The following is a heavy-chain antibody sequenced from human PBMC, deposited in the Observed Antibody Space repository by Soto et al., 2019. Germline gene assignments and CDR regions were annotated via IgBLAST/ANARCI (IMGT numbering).Heavy chain of an antibody. J-gene: IGHJ4*02. CDR3: ARSPRSSPYFDY. CDR1: GYTFSNFW. V-gene: IGHV5-51*01. CDR2: IYPGDYET. Sequence: GESLKIFCQCSGYTFSNFWIAWVRQLPGKGLEWMGIIYPGDYETRYSPSFHGKVTISADRSIGTAYLQWSSLEASDSAFYFCARSPRSSPYFDYWGQGALVTVS. D-gene: IGHD6-13*01.